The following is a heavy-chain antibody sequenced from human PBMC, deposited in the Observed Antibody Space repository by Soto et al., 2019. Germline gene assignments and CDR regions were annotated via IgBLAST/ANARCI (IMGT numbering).Heavy chain of an antibody. J-gene: IGHJ3*02. CDR2: IYYSGST. Sequence: QVQLQESGPGLVKPSETLSLTCTVSVGSISSYYWSWIRQPPGKGLEWIGYIYYSGSTNYNPSLKSRVTISVDTSKNQFSLKLSSVTAADTAVYYCAREQISTYYYDSSGLGDAFDIWGQGTMVTVSS. D-gene: IGHD3-22*01. CDR1: VGSISSYY. V-gene: IGHV4-59*01. CDR3: AREQISTYYYDSSGLGDAFDI.